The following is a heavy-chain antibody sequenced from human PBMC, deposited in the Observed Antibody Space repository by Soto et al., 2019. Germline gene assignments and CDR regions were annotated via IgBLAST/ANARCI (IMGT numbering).Heavy chain of an antibody. V-gene: IGHV5-51*01. D-gene: IGHD3-10*01. CDR3: ATYGSGSYYKDSNNWFDP. CDR1: GYSFTSYW. Sequence: PRESLKISCKGSGYSFTSYWIGWVRQMPGKGLEWMGIIYPGDSDTRHSPSFQGQVTISADKSISTAYLQWSSLKASDTAMYYCATYGSGSYYKDSNNWFDPWGQGTLVTVSS. CDR2: IYPGDSDT. J-gene: IGHJ5*02.